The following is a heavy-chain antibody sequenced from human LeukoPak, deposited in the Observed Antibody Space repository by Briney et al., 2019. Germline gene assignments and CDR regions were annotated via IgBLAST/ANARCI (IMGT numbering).Heavy chain of an antibody. CDR2: INPSGGST. CDR3: ATAGDPIDSVMIWDF. D-gene: IGHD3/OR15-3a*01. Sequence: ASVKVSCKASGYTFTSYDINWVRQAPGQGLEWMGIINPSGGSTSYAQKFQGRVTMTEDTSTDTAYMELSSPRSEDTAVYYCATAGDPIDSVMIWDFWGQGTLVTVSS. J-gene: IGHJ4*02. V-gene: IGHV1-46*01. CDR1: GYTFTSYD.